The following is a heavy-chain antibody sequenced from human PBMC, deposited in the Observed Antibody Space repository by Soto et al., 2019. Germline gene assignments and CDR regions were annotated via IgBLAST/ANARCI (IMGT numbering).Heavy chain of an antibody. J-gene: IGHJ6*02. CDR1: GGSISSYY. CDR3: ARGERYDFWSGYPYYYYYGMDV. D-gene: IGHD3-3*01. V-gene: IGHV4-59*01. Sequence: PSETLSLTCTVSGGSISSYYWSWIRQPPGKGLEWIGYIYYSGSTNYNPSLKSRVTISVDTSKNQFSLKLSSVTAADTAVYYCARGERYDFWSGYPYYYYYGMDVWGQGTTVTVSS. CDR2: IYYSGST.